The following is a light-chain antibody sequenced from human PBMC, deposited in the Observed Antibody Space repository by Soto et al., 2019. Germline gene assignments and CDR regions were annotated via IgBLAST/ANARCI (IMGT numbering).Light chain of an antibody. Sequence: QSALTQPPSVSGSPGQSVSISCTGTSSDVGSYNRVSWYQQPPGTAPKLMIYEVSNRPSGVPDRFSGSKSGNTASLTISGLQAEDEADYYCSSYTSSNTVVFGGGTQLTV. CDR3: SSYTSSNTVV. CDR1: SSDVGSYNR. CDR2: EVS. J-gene: IGLJ2*01. V-gene: IGLV2-18*02.